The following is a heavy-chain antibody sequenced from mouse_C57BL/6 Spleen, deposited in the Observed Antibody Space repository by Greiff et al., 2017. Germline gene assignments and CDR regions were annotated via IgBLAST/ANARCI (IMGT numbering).Heavy chain of an antibody. CDR2: ISSGSSTI. J-gene: IGHJ1*03. D-gene: IGHD2-14*01. V-gene: IGHV5-17*01. CDR3: ARKVSGDWYFDV. Sequence: DVTLVASGGGLVKPGGSLKLSCAASGFTFSDYGMHWVRQAPEKGLEWVAYISSGSSTIHYADTVKGRFTISRDNAKNTLFLQMTSLRSEYTAMYYCARKVSGDWYFDVWGTGTTVTVAS. CDR1: GFTFSDYG.